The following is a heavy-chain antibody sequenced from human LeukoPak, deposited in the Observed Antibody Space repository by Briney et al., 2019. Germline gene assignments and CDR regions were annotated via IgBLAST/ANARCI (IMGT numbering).Heavy chain of an antibody. CDR3: AKDGGTHFDH. J-gene: IGHJ4*02. D-gene: IGHD1-26*01. V-gene: IGHV3-48*01. CDR1: GFTFRTSG. Sequence: GGSLRHSRAASGFTFRTSGMNWVRQAPGKGLEWVSYISSSGTAISYAQSVKGRFTITRDNAQNSLTLHMNTLRADDTAVYYCAKDGGTHFDHWGQGTLVTVSS. CDR2: ISSSGTAI.